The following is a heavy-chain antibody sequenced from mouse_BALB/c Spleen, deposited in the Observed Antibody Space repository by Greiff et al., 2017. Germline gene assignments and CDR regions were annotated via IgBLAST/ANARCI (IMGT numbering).Heavy chain of an antibody. J-gene: IGHJ4*01. CDR3: ARRRYGSSYYAMDY. CDR2: INPSSGYT. CDR1: GYTFTSYT. V-gene: IGHV1-4*02. Sequence: QVQLQQSAAELARPGASVKMSCKASGYTFTSYTMHWVKQRPGQGLEWIGYINPSSGYTEYNQKFKDKTTLTADKSSSTAYMQLSSLTSEDSAVYYCARRRYGSSYYAMDYWGQGTSVTVSS. D-gene: IGHD1-1*01.